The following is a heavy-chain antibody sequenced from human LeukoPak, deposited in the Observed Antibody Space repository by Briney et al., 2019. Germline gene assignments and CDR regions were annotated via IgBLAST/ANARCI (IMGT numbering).Heavy chain of an antibody. D-gene: IGHD3-10*01. J-gene: IGHJ4*02. CDR3: ARVRYYGSENFDY. CDR1: GGSISSGGYY. V-gene: IGHV4-31*03. Sequence: SQTLSLTCTVSGGSISSGGYYWSWIRQHPGKGLEWIGYIYYSGSTYHNPSLKSRVTISVDTSKNQFSLKLSSVTAADTAVYYCARVRYYGSENFDYWGQGTLATVSS. CDR2: IYYSGST.